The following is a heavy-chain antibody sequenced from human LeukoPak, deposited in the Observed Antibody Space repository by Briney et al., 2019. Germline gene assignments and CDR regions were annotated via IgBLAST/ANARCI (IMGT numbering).Heavy chain of an antibody. CDR1: GGSISSNSYY. D-gene: IGHD4-17*01. V-gene: IGHV4-39*01. J-gene: IGHJ3*02. CDR2: IYSGST. Sequence: SETLSLTCTVSGGSISSNSYYWGWIRQPPGKGLEWIGSIYSGSTYYNLAIKSRVTISEDTSKNQFSLKLGSVTAADTAVYYCARRTVTGHALDIWGQGTMVTVSS. CDR3: ARRTVTGHALDI.